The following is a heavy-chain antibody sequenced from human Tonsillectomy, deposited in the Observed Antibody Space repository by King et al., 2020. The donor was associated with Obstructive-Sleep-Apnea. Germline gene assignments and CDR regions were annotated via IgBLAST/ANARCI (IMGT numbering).Heavy chain of an antibody. CDR1: GGALTNHP. V-gene: IGHV1-69*10. D-gene: IGHD4-17*01. CDR2: IIPILGIA. J-gene: IGHJ3*02. CDR3: ARGGYGDDGSFDI. Sequence: QLVQSGAEVKKPGSSLKVSCKTSGGALTNHPIHWVRQAPGQGLEWMGGIIPILGIANYPQRTQGRVTITADRSTSTVYMEISSLRSEDTAVFYCARGGYGDDGSFDIWGQGTMVTVSS.